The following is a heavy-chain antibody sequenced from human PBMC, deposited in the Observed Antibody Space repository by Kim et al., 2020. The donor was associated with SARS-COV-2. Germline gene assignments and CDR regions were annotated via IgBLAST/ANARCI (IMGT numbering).Heavy chain of an antibody. D-gene: IGHD2-15*01. J-gene: IGHJ2*01. V-gene: IGHV3-33*01. Sequence: YVDSGKGRFTITRDNSENTLYLQMNSLRGEDTAVYYCARDPGAAPDWYFDIWGRGTLVNVSS. CDR3: ARDPGAAPDWYFDI.